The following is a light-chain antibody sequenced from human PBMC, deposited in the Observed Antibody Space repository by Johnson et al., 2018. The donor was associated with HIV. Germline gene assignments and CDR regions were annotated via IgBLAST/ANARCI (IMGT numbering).Light chain of an antibody. CDR1: SSNIGNNY. CDR2: ENN. V-gene: IGLV1-51*02. Sequence: QSVLTQPPSVSAAPGQKVTISCSGSSSNIGNNYVSWYQQLPGTAPKLLIYENNKRPSGIPDRFSGSKSGTSATLGITGIQTGDEADYYCGTWDSSLSGLYVFGTGTKVTVL. J-gene: IGLJ1*01. CDR3: GTWDSSLSGLYV.